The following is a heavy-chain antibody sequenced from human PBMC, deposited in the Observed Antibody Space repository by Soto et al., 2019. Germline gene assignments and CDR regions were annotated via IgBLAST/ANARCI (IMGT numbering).Heavy chain of an antibody. V-gene: IGHV5-51*01. D-gene: IGHD2-15*01. J-gene: IGHJ5*02. CDR3: ARPPLPGYSIPFNS. Sequence: EVQLVQSGAEVKKPGESLKISCKASGYIFIDYWIGWVRQMPGKGLEWRGIVYPRDSDTRNSPSFQGQVTISADRSTGTAFLQWRSLKASDTALYYCARPPLPGYSIPFNSWGQGTLVTVSS. CDR1: GYIFIDYW. CDR2: VYPRDSDT.